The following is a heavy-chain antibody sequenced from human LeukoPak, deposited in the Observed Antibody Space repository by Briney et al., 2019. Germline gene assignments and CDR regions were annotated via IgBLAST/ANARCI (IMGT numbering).Heavy chain of an antibody. Sequence: SQTLSLTCTVSGGSISSGSYYWSWIRQPAGKGLEWIGRIYTSGSTNYNPSLKSRVTISIDTSKNQFSLKLSSVTAADTAVYYCARLRRDYYGSGAHEFDIWGQGTMVTVSS. J-gene: IGHJ3*02. D-gene: IGHD3-10*01. CDR3: ARLRRDYYGSGAHEFDI. V-gene: IGHV4-61*02. CDR2: IYTSGST. CDR1: GGSISSGSYY.